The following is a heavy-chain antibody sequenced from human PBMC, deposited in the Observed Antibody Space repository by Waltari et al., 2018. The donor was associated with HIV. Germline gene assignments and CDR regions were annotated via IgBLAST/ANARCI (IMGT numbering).Heavy chain of an antibody. J-gene: IGHJ5*02. Sequence: EVQLLESGGGLVQPGGSLRLSCRASGFSFSIYAMNWVRQAPGKGLEWVYGIGGSGDNRYYADSVKGRFTISRDNSKNKVFLQMKSLRPEDTAFYYCTKDPVTAVGNINWFDPWGQGTLVTVSS. CDR3: TKDPVTAVGNINWFDP. CDR1: GFSFSIYA. V-gene: IGHV3-23*01. CDR2: IGGSGDNR. D-gene: IGHD6-13*01.